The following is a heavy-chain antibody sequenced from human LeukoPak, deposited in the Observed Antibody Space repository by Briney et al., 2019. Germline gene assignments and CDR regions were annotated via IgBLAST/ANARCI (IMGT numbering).Heavy chain of an antibody. CDR3: ARDGHDARDYGDY. D-gene: IGHD4-17*01. V-gene: IGHV3-21*01. J-gene: IGHJ4*02. Sequence: GGSLRLSCAASGFTFSSYSMNWVRQAPGKGLEWVSSISSSSSYIYYADSVKGRFTISRDNAKNSLHLQMNSLRAEDTAVYYCARDGHDARDYGDYWGQGTLVTVSS. CDR2: ISSSSSYI. CDR1: GFTFSSYS.